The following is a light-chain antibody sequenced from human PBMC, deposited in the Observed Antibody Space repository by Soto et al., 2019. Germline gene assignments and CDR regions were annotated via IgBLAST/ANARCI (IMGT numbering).Light chain of an antibody. Sequence: IVMAQSPATLSVAPGERATLSCRASQSVSRNLAWYQQTRGQAPRLLMFDASTRATGIPARFSGSGSGKDFTLSTSSLQSEDSAIYYCKQYNNWHRTFAQGTKVDIX. CDR3: KQYNNWHRT. J-gene: IGKJ1*01. CDR2: DAS. CDR1: QSVSRN. V-gene: IGKV3-15*01.